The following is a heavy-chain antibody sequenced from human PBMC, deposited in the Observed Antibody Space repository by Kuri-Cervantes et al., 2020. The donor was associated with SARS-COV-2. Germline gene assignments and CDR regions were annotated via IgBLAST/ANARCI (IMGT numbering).Heavy chain of an antibody. Sequence: SETLSLTCTVSGGSISSYYWSWIRQPPGKGLEWIGYIYYSGSTNYNPSLKSRVTMSVDTSKNQFSLKLSSVTAADTAVYYCARDDCSGGSCPLAFDIWGQGTMVTVSS. J-gene: IGHJ3*02. CDR1: GGSISSYY. D-gene: IGHD2-15*01. CDR2: IYYSGST. V-gene: IGHV4-59*12. CDR3: ARDDCSGGSCPLAFDI.